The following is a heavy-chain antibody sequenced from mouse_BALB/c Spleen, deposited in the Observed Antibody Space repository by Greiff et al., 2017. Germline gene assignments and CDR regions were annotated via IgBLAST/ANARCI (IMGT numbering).Heavy chain of an antibody. J-gene: IGHJ2*01. CDR3: TREKIYDGYFDY. D-gene: IGHD2-3*01. CDR1: GYTFTSYW. Sequence: VQLQQSGTVLARPGASVKMSCKASGYTFTSYWMHWVKQRPGQGLEWIGAIYPGNSDTSYNQKFKGKAKLTAVTSTSTAYMELSSLTNEDSAVYYCTREKIYDGYFDYWGQGTTLTVSS. CDR2: IYPGNSDT. V-gene: IGHV1-5*01.